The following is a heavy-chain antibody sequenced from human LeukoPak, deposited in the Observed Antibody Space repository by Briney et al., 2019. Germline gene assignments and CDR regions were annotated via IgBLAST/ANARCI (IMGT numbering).Heavy chain of an antibody. CDR3: ARITVTYYYYMDV. D-gene: IGHD4-17*01. CDR1: GGSISSYY. Sequence: SETLSLTCTVSGGSISSYYWRWVRQPPGKGLEWIGYIYYSGSTNYNPSLKSRVTISVDTSKNQFSLKLSSVTAADTAVYYCARITVTYYYYMDVWGKGTTVTVSS. V-gene: IGHV4-59*01. J-gene: IGHJ6*03. CDR2: IYYSGST.